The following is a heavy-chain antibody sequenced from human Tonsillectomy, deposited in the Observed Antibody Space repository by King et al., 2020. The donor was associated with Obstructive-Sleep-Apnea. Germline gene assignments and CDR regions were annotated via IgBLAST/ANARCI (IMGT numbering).Heavy chain of an antibody. CDR3: AKDMGFDTGGGFDY. J-gene: IGHJ4*02. CDR1: GFNLDDYA. V-gene: IGHV3-9*01. CDR2: ISWNSGNI. Sequence: QLVQSGGGLVQPGRSLRLSCAASGFNLDDYAMHWVRQVPGKGLEWVSGISWNSGNIGYADTVKGRFTITRDNAKNSLYLQMNSLRAEDTALYYCAKDMGFDTGGGFDYWGQGALVTVFS. D-gene: IGHD1-26*01.